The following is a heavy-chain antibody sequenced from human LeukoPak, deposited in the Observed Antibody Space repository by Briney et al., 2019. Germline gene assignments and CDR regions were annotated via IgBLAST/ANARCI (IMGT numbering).Heavy chain of an antibody. J-gene: IGHJ5*02. CDR2: ISSSGSII. V-gene: IGHV3-48*03. D-gene: IGHD4-11*01. Sequence: GGSLRLSCAASGFTFSSYEMNWVRQAPGKGLEWISYISSSGSIIYYADSVKGRLTISRDNAKNSLYLQMNSLRAEDTAVYYCARVDYNDRHFDPWGQGTLVTVSS. CDR1: GFTFSSYE. CDR3: ARVDYNDRHFDP.